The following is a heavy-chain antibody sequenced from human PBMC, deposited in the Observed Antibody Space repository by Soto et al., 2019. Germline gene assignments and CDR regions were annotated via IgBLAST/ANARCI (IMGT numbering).Heavy chain of an antibody. CDR1: GYTFTSYD. Sequence: QVQLVQSGAEVKKPGASVKVSCKASGYTFTSYDIKWVRQAPGQGLEWMGWMNPNSGNTGYAQKFQGRVTMTRNTSIRTAYMELSSLRSEDTAVYYCARGDSMVRDFDYLGQGTLVTVSS. CDR2: MNPNSGNT. J-gene: IGHJ4*02. CDR3: ARGDSMVRDFDY. D-gene: IGHD3-10*01. V-gene: IGHV1-8*01.